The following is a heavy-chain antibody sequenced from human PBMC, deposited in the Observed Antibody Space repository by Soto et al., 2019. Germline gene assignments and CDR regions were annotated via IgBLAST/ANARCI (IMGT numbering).Heavy chain of an antibody. CDR1: GGSFSGYY. D-gene: IGHD3-10*01. J-gene: IGHJ5*02. CDR2: INHSGST. Sequence: SETLSLTCAVYGGSFSGYYWSWIRQPPGKGLEWIGEINHSGSTNYNPSLTSRVTISVDTSKNQFSLKLSSVTAADTAVYYCARGRSSYYGSGSYVAYWFDPWGQGTLVTVSS. V-gene: IGHV4-34*01. CDR3: ARGRSSYYGSGSYVAYWFDP.